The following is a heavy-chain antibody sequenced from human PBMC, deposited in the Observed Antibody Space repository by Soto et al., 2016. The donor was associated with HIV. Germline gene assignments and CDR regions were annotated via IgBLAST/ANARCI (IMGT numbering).Heavy chain of an antibody. CDR3: TRPRSVGHSRYNGMDV. V-gene: IGHV3-73*01. D-gene: IGHD6-13*01. Sequence: EVQLVESGGGLVQPGGSLKLSCAASGFTFSGSAMHWVRQASGKGLEWVGRIRSKAKSYATAYSASVKGRFTIFRDDSKNTAYLQMNSLKIEDTAVYYCTRPRSVGHSRYNGMDVWGQGTLVTVSS. CDR1: GFTFSGSA. CDR2: IRSKAKSYAT. J-gene: IGHJ6*02.